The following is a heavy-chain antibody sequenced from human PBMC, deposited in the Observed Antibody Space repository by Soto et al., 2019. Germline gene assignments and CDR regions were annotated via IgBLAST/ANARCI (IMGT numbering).Heavy chain of an antibody. Sequence: GESLTISCKGSGYSFTSYWIGWVRQMPGKGLEWMGIIYPGDSDTRYSPSFQGQVTISADKSISTAYLQWSSLKASDTAMYYCATLLRYFDWFAPDAFDIWGQGTMVTVSS. CDR1: GYSFTSYW. D-gene: IGHD3-9*01. J-gene: IGHJ3*02. V-gene: IGHV5-51*01. CDR2: IYPGDSDT. CDR3: ATLLRYFDWFAPDAFDI.